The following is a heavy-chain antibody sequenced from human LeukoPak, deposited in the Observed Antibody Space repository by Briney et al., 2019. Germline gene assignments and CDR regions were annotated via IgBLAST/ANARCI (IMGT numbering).Heavy chain of an antibody. CDR3: GRAYGAGSCDY. J-gene: IGHJ4*02. D-gene: IGHD3-10*01. CDR2: INQDGSEK. V-gene: IGHV3-7*01. Sequence: GGALRLSCAAPGFTSGKHWMSWVRQAPGKGLEWVANINQDGSEKYYVDSVKGRFTISRDNAKNSLYLQMNSLRAEDTAVYYCGRAYGAGSCDYWGQGTLVTVSS. CDR1: GFTSGKHW.